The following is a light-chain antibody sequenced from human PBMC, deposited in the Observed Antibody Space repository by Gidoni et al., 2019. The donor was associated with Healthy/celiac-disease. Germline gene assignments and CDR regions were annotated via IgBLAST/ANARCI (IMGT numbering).Light chain of an antibody. J-gene: IGKJ4*01. CDR2: AAS. Sequence: DIQMTQSPSSLSASVGDRVTITCRASQSISSYLNWYQQKPGKAPKLLIYAASSLQSGVPSRFSGSGSGTGFTLTISSLQPEDFATYYCQQSYSTLLTFGGXTKVEIK. CDR3: QQSYSTLLT. V-gene: IGKV1-39*01. CDR1: QSISSY.